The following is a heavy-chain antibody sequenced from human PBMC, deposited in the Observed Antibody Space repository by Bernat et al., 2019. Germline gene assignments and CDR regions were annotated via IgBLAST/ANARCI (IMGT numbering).Heavy chain of an antibody. D-gene: IGHD4-17*01. V-gene: IGHV3-30-3*01. CDR1: GFTFSSYA. J-gene: IGHJ4*02. CDR3: ARGPYGDYGLYFDY. Sequence: QVQLVESGGGVVQPGRSLRLSCAASGFTFSSYAMHWVRQAPGKGLEWVAVILYDGSNKYYADSVKGRFTISRDNSKNTLYLQMNSLRAEDTAVYYCARGPYGDYGLYFDYWGQGTLVTVSS. CDR2: ILYDGSNK.